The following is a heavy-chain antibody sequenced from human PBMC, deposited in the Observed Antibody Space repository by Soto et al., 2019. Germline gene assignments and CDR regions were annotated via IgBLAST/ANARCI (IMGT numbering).Heavy chain of an antibody. V-gene: IGHV4-4*07. J-gene: IGHJ6*02. CDR1: GGPISNYD. D-gene: IGHD2-2*01. Sequence: QVQLQESGPGLVRPSETLYLICNVSGGPISNYDWSWVRQPAGKGLEWVGRIYSDGATNYSPSLKSRVFMSLDMSGNQFSLQLNSVTAADTAVYYCSRVGCSNSNCQTRGMDVWGQGTTVTVSS. CDR2: IYSDGAT. CDR3: SRVGCSNSNCQTRGMDV.